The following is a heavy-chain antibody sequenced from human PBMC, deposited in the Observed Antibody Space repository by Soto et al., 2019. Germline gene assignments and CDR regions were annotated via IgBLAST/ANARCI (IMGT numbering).Heavy chain of an antibody. Sequence: QVQLVQSGAEVKKPGASVKVSCKTSGYPFTSYGINWVRQAPGQGPEWMGWISAYNGKTSYTKKFQGRVTMTTDTSTSTAYMELRSLRSDDTAVYYCARDRLIAVTGLLHYWGQGTLVTVSS. CDR1: GYPFTSYG. CDR2: ISAYNGKT. CDR3: ARDRLIAVTGLLHY. V-gene: IGHV1-18*01. D-gene: IGHD6-19*01. J-gene: IGHJ4*02.